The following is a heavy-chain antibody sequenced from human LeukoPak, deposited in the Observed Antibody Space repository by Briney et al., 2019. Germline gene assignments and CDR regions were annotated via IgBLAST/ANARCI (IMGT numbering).Heavy chain of an antibody. CDR2: INPSGGST. D-gene: IGHD3-22*01. CDR3: ARGLRPERRYYYDSSGYHFDY. J-gene: IGHJ4*02. V-gene: IGHV1-46*01. Sequence: GASVKVSCKASGYTFTSYYMHWVRQAPGQGLEWMGIINPSGGSTSYAQKFQGRVTMTRDTSTSTVYMELSSLRSEDTAVYYCARGLRPERRYYYDSSGYHFDYWGQGTLVTDSS. CDR1: GYTFTSYY.